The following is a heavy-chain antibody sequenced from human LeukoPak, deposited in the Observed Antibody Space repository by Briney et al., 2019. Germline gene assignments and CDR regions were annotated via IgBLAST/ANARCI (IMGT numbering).Heavy chain of an antibody. D-gene: IGHD2-8*01. Sequence: GGSLRLSCAASGFTVSSNYMSWVRQAPGKGLEWVSVIYSGGSTYYADSVKGRFTISRDNSKNTLYLQMNSLRAEDTAVYYCAKPGSSMRFFDYWGQGTLVTVSS. CDR1: GFTVSSNY. V-gene: IGHV3-53*05. CDR3: AKPGSSMRFFDY. CDR2: IYSGGST. J-gene: IGHJ4*02.